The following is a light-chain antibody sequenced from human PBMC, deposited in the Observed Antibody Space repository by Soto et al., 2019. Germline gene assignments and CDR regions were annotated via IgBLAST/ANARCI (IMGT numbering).Light chain of an antibody. V-gene: IGKV1-39*01. CDR3: QQSFSTPRT. J-gene: IGKJ1*01. Sequence: DIQMTQSPSSQSASVGDRVTITCRASQSINSYLNWYQQKPGKAPKLLIYAASSLQSGVPSRFSGSGSDTDFTLTITSLQPDDFATYYFQQSFSTPRTFGQGTRVEI. CDR1: QSINSY. CDR2: AAS.